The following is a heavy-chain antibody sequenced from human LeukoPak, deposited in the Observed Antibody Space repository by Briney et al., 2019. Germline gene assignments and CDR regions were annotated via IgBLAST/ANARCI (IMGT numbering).Heavy chain of an antibody. J-gene: IGHJ3*02. V-gene: IGHV3-13*01. CDR1: GFTFSSYD. CDR2: IGTAGDT. Sequence: GGSLRLSCAASGFTFSSYDMHWVRQATGKGLEWVSAIGTAGDTYYPGSVKGRFTISRENAKNSLYLKMNSLRAGDTAVYYCARSSPSPSVCDMWGQGTMVTVSS. CDR3: ARSSPSPSVCDM.